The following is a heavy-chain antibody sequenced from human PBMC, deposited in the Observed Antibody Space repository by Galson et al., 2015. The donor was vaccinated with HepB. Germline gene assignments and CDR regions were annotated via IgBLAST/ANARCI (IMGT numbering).Heavy chain of an antibody. J-gene: IGHJ5*02. D-gene: IGHD2-2*01. CDR3: TTDIPAATGEWFDP. V-gene: IGHV3-15*01. CDR2: IKSKTDGGTT. CDR1: GFTFSNAW. Sequence: SLRLSCAASGFTFSNAWMSWVRQAPGKGLEWVGRIKSKTDGGTTDYAAPVKGRFTISRDDSKNTLYLQMNSLRTEDTAVYYCTTDIPAATGEWFDPWGQGTLVTVSS.